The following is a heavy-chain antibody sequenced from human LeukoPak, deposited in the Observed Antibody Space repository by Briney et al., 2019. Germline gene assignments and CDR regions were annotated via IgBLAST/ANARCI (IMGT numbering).Heavy chain of an antibody. V-gene: IGHV4-59*01. J-gene: IGHJ6*03. Sequence: SETLSLTCTVSGGSISSYYWSWIRQPPGKGLEWIGYIYYSGSTNYNPSLKSRVTISVDTSKNQFSLKLSSVTAADTAVYYCARDSRIGYCSGGSCYSGYYYYMDVWGKGTTVTVSS. CDR1: GGSISSYY. D-gene: IGHD2-15*01. CDR3: ARDSRIGYCSGGSCYSGYYYYMDV. CDR2: IYYSGST.